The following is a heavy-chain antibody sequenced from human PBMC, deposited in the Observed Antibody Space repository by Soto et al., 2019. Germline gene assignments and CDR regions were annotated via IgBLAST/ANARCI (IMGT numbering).Heavy chain of an antibody. J-gene: IGHJ6*02. CDR3: ARGESIAARPGYYYYGMDV. CDR1: GGTFSSYA. D-gene: IGHD6-6*01. CDR2: IIPIFGTA. Sequence: SVKVSCKASGGTFSSYAISWVRQAPGQGLEWMGGIIPIFGTANYAQKFQGRVTITADESTSTAYMELSSLRSEDTAVYYCARGESIAARPGYYYYGMDVWGQGTTVTVSS. V-gene: IGHV1-69*13.